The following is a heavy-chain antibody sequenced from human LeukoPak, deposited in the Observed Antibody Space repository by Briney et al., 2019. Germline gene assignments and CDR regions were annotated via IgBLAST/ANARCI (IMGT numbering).Heavy chain of an antibody. J-gene: IGHJ4*02. D-gene: IGHD6-13*01. CDR1: GFSFSTNS. CDR3: AKGVGSSWFYFDY. Sequence: GGSLRLSCAASGFSFSTNSMHWVRQAPGKGLGWVAGLSYDGSNQYYSDSVKGRFSVSRDNSNNTLYLQMNSLRAEDTAVYYCAKGVGSSWFYFDYWGQGTLVTVSS. V-gene: IGHV3-30-3*01. CDR2: LSYDGSNQ.